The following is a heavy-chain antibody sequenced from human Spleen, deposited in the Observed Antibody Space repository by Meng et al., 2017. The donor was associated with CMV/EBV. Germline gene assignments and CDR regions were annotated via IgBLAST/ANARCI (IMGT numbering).Heavy chain of an antibody. CDR2: ISPNSGGA. CDR1: GYTFSAHY. J-gene: IGHJ4*02. D-gene: IGHD3-22*01. V-gene: IGHV1-2*02. CDR3: ARLDFDNSGYYSLY. Sequence: ASVKVSCKASGYTFSAHYMHWVRQAPGQGLEWMGWISPNSGGAIYAQNFQGRVTMTSDTSISTAYMELSRLTSDDTAVYYCARLDFDNSGYYSLYWSQGTLVTVSS.